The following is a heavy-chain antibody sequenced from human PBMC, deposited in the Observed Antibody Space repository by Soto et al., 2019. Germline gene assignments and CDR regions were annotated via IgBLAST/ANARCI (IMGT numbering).Heavy chain of an antibody. Sequence: SVKVSCKAAGGTFSSYTISWVRQAPGQGLEWMGRIIPILGIANYAQKFQGRVTITADKSTSTAYMELSSLRAEDTAVYYCARDSRPPCNLGYCSGGPNTIDAFDIWGQGTMVTVSS. D-gene: IGHD2-15*01. J-gene: IGHJ3*02. CDR3: ARDSRPPCNLGYCSGGPNTIDAFDI. CDR1: GGTFSSYT. CDR2: IIPILGIA. V-gene: IGHV1-69*04.